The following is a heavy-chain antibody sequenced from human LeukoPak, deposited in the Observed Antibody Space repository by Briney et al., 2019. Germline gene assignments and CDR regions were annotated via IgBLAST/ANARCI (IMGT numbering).Heavy chain of an antibody. D-gene: IGHD6-19*01. Sequence: SVKVSCKASGGTFSSYTISWVRQAPGQGLEWMGRITPILGIANYAQKFQGRVTITADKSTSTAYMELSSLRSEDTAVYYCARGIDSSGVDYWGQGTLVTVSS. V-gene: IGHV1-69*02. CDR1: GGTFSSYT. CDR2: ITPILGIA. CDR3: ARGIDSSGVDY. J-gene: IGHJ4*02.